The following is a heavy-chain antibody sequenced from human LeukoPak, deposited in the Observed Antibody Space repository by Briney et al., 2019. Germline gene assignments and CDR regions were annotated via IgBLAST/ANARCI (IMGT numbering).Heavy chain of an antibody. V-gene: IGHV4-4*02. CDR1: GGSISTTSW. CDR3: ARAAMYYDGAGYGHLDV. J-gene: IGHJ6*02. Sequence: SETLSLTCAVSGGSISTTSWWSWVRQPPGKGLEWIEEIHHTGSTNCKPSLKSRVTMSVDKSANQFSLKMTAVTATDTAVYYCARAAMYYDGAGYGHLDVWGQGTTVTVS. CDR2: IHHTGST. D-gene: IGHD3-22*01.